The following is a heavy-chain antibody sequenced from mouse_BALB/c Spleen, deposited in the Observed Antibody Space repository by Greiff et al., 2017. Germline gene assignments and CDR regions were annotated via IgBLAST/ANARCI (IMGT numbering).Heavy chain of an antibody. CDR3: ARVIRGVAWFAD. Sequence: VQLQQSGAELVRPGVSVKISCKGSGYTFTDYAMYWVKQSQAKSLEWIGAISTYYGDASYTQKFKGKATMTVDKSSSTAYMELARLTSEESAIYYCARVIRGVAWFADWGQGTTLTVSS. CDR1: GYTFTDYA. V-gene: IGHV1S137*01. D-gene: IGHD2-4*01. J-gene: IGHJ2*01. CDR2: ISTYYGDA.